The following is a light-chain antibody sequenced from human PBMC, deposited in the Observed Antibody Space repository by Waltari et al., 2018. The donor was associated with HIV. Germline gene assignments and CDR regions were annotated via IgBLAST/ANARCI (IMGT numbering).Light chain of an antibody. J-gene: IGLJ1*01. V-gene: IGLV1-44*01. CDR1: SSNIGSNA. Sequence: QSVLTQPPSASGTPGQRVTISCSGSSSNIGSNAVNWYQQLPGTAPKLLIYSNNQRPAGVPDRFSGSKSGTSAALAISGLQSDDEADYYCAAWDDSLNDSYVFVPGTKVTVL. CDR2: SNN. CDR3: AAWDDSLNDSYV.